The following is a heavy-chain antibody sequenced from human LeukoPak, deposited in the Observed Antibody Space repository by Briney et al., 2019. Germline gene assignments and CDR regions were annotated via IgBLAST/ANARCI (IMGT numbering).Heavy chain of an antibody. CDR2: LSSSGSTI. V-gene: IGHV3-11*04. D-gene: IGHD3-10*01. Sequence: PGGSLRLSCAASGFTFSDYYMNWIRQAPGKGLEWVSYLSSSGSTIYYADSVKGRFTISRDNAKNSLYLQMNSLRVEDTAVYYCARDITPYYYMDVWGKGTTVTVSS. CDR3: ARDITPYYYMDV. CDR1: GFTFSDYY. J-gene: IGHJ6*03.